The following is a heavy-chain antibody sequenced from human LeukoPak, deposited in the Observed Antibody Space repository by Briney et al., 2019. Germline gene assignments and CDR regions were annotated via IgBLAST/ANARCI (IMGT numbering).Heavy chain of an antibody. J-gene: IGHJ4*02. CDR3: ARGPSGERWLHSDY. CDR1: GGSISTSY. CDR2: ILYSGST. V-gene: IGHV4-59*01. Sequence: SETLSLTCTVSGGSISTSYWNWVRQPPGKGLEWIGYILYSGSTNYNPSLESRVTISVDTSKNQFSLKLSSVTAADTAVYYCARGPSGERWLHSDYWGQGTLVTVSS. D-gene: IGHD5-24*01.